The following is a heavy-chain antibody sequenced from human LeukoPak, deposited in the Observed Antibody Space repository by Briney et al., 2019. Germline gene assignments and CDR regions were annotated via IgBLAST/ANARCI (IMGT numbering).Heavy chain of an antibody. J-gene: IGHJ4*02. CDR2: IIPIFGTA. CDR1: GGTFSSYA. CDR3: ARDRSADYYGSGSLDY. D-gene: IGHD3-10*01. V-gene: IGHV1-69*05. Sequence: SVKVSCKASGGTFSSYAISRARQAPGQGLEWMGRIIPIFGTANYAQKFQGRVTITTDESTSTAYMELSSLRSEDTAVYYCARDRSADYYGSGSLDYWGQGTLVTVSS.